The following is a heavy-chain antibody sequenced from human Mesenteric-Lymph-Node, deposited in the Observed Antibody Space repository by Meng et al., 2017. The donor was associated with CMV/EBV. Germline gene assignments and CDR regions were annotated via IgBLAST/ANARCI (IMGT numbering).Heavy chain of an antibody. CDR3: ARSYSGSRFDP. V-gene: IGHV3-72*01. Sequence: GESLKISCAASGFTFSDHYMDWVRQAPGKGLEWVGRIRKKGNSYSTEYAASVKGRFSISRDDSKNSLYLQMNSPKTEDTAVYYCARSYSGSRFDPWGQGTLVTVSS. CDR1: GFTFSDHY. D-gene: IGHD1-26*01. CDR2: IRKKGNSYST. J-gene: IGHJ5*02.